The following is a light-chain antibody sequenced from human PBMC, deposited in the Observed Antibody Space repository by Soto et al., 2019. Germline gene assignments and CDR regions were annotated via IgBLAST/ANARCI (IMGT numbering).Light chain of an antibody. V-gene: IGKV3-20*01. J-gene: IGKJ1*01. CDR1: QSVSSSY. CDR3: QQYCSSPWR. Sequence: EIVLTQSPGTLSLSPGERATLSCRASQSVSSSYLAWYQQKPGQAPRLLIYGASSRATGIPDRFSGSGSGTVFTLNITRLEPEAFAVYYCQQYCSSPWRFGQGTKVEIK. CDR2: GAS.